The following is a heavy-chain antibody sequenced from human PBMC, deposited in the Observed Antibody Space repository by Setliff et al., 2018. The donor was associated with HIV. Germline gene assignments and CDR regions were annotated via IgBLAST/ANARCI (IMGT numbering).Heavy chain of an antibody. CDR1: GDSITGRW. Sequence: PSETLSLTCTVSGDSITGRWLSWIRQSPVKALEWIGYIYASGSIIYNPSLKSRVTMSVDTSQNQASLDLESVPAADAAVYYCARKEVIVPRRRYYYRDLWSRGTLVTVSS. D-gene: IGHD6-6*01. J-gene: IGHJ2*01. CDR2: IYASGSI. CDR3: ARKEVIVPRRRYYYRDL. V-gene: IGHV4-59*11.